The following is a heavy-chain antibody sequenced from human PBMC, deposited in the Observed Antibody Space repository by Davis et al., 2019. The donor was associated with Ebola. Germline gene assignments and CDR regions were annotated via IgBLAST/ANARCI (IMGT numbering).Heavy chain of an antibody. D-gene: IGHD6-19*01. V-gene: IGHV4-39*01. CDR3: ARVKRSSGWGDWFDP. Sequence: PSETLSLTCTVSGGSISSSSYYWGWIRQPPGKRLEWIGSIYYSGSTYYNPSLKSRVTISVDTSKNQFSLKLSSVTAADTAVYYCARVKRSSGWGDWFDPWGQGTLVTVSS. J-gene: IGHJ5*02. CDR1: GGSISSSSYY. CDR2: IYYSGST.